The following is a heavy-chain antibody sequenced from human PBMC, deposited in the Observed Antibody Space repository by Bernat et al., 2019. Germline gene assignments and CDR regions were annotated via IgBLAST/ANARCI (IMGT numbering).Heavy chain of an antibody. CDR1: GFTFSNAW. D-gene: IGHD4-17*01. CDR3: TTDRSRTVTYEDDY. Sequence: EVQLVESGGGLVKPGGSLRLSCAAPGFTFSNAWMSWVRQAPGKGLEWVGRIKSKTDGGTTDYAAPVKGRFTISRDDSKNTLYLQMNSLKTEDTAVYYCTTDRSRTVTYEDDYWGQGTLVTVSS. V-gene: IGHV3-15*01. J-gene: IGHJ4*02. CDR2: IKSKTDGGTT.